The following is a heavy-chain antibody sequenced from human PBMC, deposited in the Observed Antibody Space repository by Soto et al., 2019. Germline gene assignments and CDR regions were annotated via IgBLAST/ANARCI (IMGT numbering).Heavy chain of an antibody. V-gene: IGHV3-30*18. Sequence: QVQLVESGGGVVQPGRSLRLSCAASGFTFSSYGMHWVRKAPGKGLEWVAVISYDGSNKYYADSVKGRFTISRDNSKNTLYLQMNSLRAEDTAVYYCAKPGYYDSSGVDYWGQGTLVTVSS. J-gene: IGHJ4*02. CDR3: AKPGYYDSSGVDY. CDR1: GFTFSSYG. D-gene: IGHD3-22*01. CDR2: ISYDGSNK.